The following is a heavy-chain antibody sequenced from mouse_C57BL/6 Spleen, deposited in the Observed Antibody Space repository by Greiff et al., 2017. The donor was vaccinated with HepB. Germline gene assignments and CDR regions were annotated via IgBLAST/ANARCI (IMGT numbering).Heavy chain of an antibody. J-gene: IGHJ4*01. Sequence: DVQLQESGPELVKPGASVKISCKASGYSFTGYYMHWVKQSHGNILDWIGYIYPYNGVSSYNQKFKGKATLTVDKSSSTAYMELRSLTSEDSAVYYCARYPYYDYDEGYAVDYWGQGTSVTVSS. D-gene: IGHD2-4*01. CDR2: IYPYNGVS. V-gene: IGHV1-31*01. CDR3: ARYPYYDYDEGYAVDY. CDR1: GYSFTGYY.